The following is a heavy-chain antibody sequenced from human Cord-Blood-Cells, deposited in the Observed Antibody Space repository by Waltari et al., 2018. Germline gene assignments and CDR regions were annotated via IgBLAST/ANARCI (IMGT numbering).Heavy chain of an antibody. CDR2: ISGSGGST. Sequence: EVPLLESGGGLVQPGGSLRLSCAASGFTFSSYAMSWVRQAPGKGLEWVSDISGSGGSTYYADSVKGRFTISRDKSKNTLYLQMNSLRAEDTAVYYCAKEDDFWSGYNWFDPWGQGTLVTVSS. D-gene: IGHD3-3*01. CDR1: GFTFSSYA. J-gene: IGHJ5*02. CDR3: AKEDDFWSGYNWFDP. V-gene: IGHV3-23*01.